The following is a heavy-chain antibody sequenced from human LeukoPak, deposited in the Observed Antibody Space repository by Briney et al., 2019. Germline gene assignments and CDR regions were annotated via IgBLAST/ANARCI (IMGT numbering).Heavy chain of an antibody. Sequence: GGSLRLSCAASGFTFSSYGMHWVRQAPGKGLEWVAFIRYDGSNKYYADSVKGRFTISRDNSKNTLYLQMNSLRAEDTAVYYCAKDTPYSGGWLTFDYWGQGTLVTVSS. D-gene: IGHD6-19*01. V-gene: IGHV3-30*02. CDR1: GFTFSSYG. CDR2: IRYDGSNK. CDR3: AKDTPYSGGWLTFDY. J-gene: IGHJ4*02.